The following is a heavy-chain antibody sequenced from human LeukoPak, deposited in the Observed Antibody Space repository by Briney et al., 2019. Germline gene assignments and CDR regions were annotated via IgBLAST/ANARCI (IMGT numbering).Heavy chain of an antibody. Sequence: GGSLRLSCAASGFTFSSYVMHWVRQAPGKGLEWVAIISYDGSNEYYADSVKGRFTTSRDNAKNSLYLQMNSLRAEDTAVYYCAKEEWLETGEIDYWGQGTLVTVSS. CDR2: ISYDGSNE. CDR1: GFTFSSYV. J-gene: IGHJ4*02. D-gene: IGHD6-19*01. V-gene: IGHV3-30*04. CDR3: AKEEWLETGEIDY.